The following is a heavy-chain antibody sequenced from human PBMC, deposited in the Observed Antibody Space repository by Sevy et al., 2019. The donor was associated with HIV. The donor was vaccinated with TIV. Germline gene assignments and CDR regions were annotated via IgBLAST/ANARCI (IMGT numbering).Heavy chain of an antibody. Sequence: GGSLRLSCAASGFTFDDYAMHWVRQAPGKGLEWVSLISWDGGSTYYADSVKGRFTISRDNSKNSLYLQMNSLRAEDTALYYCAKADCSGGSCYSGFSNYYYYHGMDVWGQGTTVTVSS. CDR2: ISWDGGST. J-gene: IGHJ6*02. CDR1: GFTFDDYA. CDR3: AKADCSGGSCYSGFSNYYYYHGMDV. V-gene: IGHV3-43D*03. D-gene: IGHD2-15*01.